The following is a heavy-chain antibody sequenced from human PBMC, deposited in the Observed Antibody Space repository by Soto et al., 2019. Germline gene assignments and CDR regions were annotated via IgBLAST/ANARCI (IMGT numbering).Heavy chain of an antibody. D-gene: IGHD3-22*01. Sequence: QVQLVQSGAEVKKPGSSVKVSCKASGGTFSSYAISWVRQAPGQGLEWMGGIIPIFGTANYAQKFQGRVTITADESTSTAYMELGSLRSEDTAVYYCARDRNYYDSSGYYKDFQHWGQGTLVTVSS. CDR3: ARDRNYYDSSGYYKDFQH. CDR2: IIPIFGTA. J-gene: IGHJ1*01. V-gene: IGHV1-69*01. CDR1: GGTFSSYA.